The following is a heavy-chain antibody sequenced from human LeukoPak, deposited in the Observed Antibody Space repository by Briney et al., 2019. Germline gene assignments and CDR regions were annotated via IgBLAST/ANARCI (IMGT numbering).Heavy chain of an antibody. CDR3: ARRFPGSWHSITETLLFDP. CDR2: IYTSGST. D-gene: IGHD6-13*01. CDR1: GGSITIYY. J-gene: IGHJ5*02. V-gene: IGHV4-4*07. Sequence: ASETLSLTCTVSGGSITIYYWSWIQQPAGKGLEWIGRIYTSGSTNYNPSLKSRITISVDTSKNQFSLKLSSVTAADTAVYYCARRFPGSWHSITETLLFDPWGQGTLVTVSS.